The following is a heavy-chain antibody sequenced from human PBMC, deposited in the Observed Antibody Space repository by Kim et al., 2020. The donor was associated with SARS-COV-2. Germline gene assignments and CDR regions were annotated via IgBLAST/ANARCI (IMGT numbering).Heavy chain of an antibody. V-gene: IGHV1-18*04. CDR1: GYTFTSYG. J-gene: IGHJ6*02. CDR3: ARGIRHFCSGGSCYPHYYYYGMDV. D-gene: IGHD2-15*01. CDR2: ISAYNGNT. Sequence: ASVKVSCKASGYTFTSYGISWVRQAPGQGLEWMGWISAYNGNTNYAQKLQGRVTMTTDTSTSTAYMELRSLRSDDTAVYYCARGIRHFCSGGSCYPHYYYYGMDVWGQGTTVTVSS.